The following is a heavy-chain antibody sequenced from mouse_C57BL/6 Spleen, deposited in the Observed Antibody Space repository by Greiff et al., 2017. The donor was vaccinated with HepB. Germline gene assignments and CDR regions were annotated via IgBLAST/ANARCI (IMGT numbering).Heavy chain of an antibody. V-gene: IGHV1-62-2*01. Sequence: QVQLQQSGAELVKPGASVKLSCKASGYTFTEYTIHWVKQRSGQGLEWIGWFYPGSGSIKYNEKFKDKATLTADKSSSTVYMELSRLTSEDSAVYFCARHEESDYDEDYYAMDYWGQGTSVTVSS. CDR1: GYTFTEYT. CDR3: ARHEESDYDEDYYAMDY. CDR2: FYPGSGSI. D-gene: IGHD2-4*01. J-gene: IGHJ4*01.